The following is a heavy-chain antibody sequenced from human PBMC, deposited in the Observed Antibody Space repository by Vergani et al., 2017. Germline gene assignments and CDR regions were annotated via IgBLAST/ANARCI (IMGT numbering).Heavy chain of an antibody. V-gene: IGHV4-34*01. CDR1: GGSFSGYY. Sequence: QVQLQQWGAGLLKPSETLSLTCAVYGGSFSGYYWSWIRQPPGKGLEWIGEINHSGSTNYNPSLKSRVTISVDTSKNQFSLKLSSVTAADTAVYYCARRGIAVVGGYMDVWGKGTTVTVSS. D-gene: IGHD6-19*01. J-gene: IGHJ6*03. CDR3: ARRGIAVVGGYMDV. CDR2: INHSGST.